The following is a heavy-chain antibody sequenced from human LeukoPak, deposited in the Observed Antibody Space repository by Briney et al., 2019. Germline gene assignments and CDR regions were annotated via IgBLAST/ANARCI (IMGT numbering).Heavy chain of an antibody. CDR3: GRGASLVPHY. J-gene: IGHJ4*02. CDR2: IYYSGNT. V-gene: IGHV4-31*03. CDR1: GGSISSGGYY. Sequence: SQTLSLTCTVSGGSISSGGYYWSWIRQHPGKGLEWIGYIYYSGNTYYNPSLKSRVTISVDTSKNQFSLKVTAVTAADTAVYYCGRGASLVPHYWGQGTLVTVSS. D-gene: IGHD3-3*02.